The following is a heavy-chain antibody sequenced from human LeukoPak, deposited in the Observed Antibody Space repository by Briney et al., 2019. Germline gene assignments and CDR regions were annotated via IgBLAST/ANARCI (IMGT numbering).Heavy chain of an antibody. D-gene: IGHD3-22*01. V-gene: IGHV4-59*02. J-gene: IGHJ5*02. CDR2: IYYSGST. CDR1: GGSVSSYY. CDR3: ARVLDSSGYYYGFDP. Sequence: PSETLSLTCTVSGGSVSSYYWSWIRQPPGKGLEWIGYIYYSGSTNYNPSLKSRVTISVDTSKNQFSLKLSSVTAADTAAYYCARVLDSSGYYYGFDPWGQGTLVTVSS.